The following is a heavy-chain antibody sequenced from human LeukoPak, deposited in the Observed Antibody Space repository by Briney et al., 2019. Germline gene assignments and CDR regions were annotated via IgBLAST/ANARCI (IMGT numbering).Heavy chain of an antibody. CDR3: GRDVGP. CDR1: GFIFSSYA. V-gene: IGHV3-23*01. CDR2: ISGGGDTT. Sequence: PGGSLRLSCAASGFIFSSYAMTWVRQAPGKGLDWVSVISGGGDTTYYADSVKGRFTISRDNSKNTLYLQMNSLRVEDTAMYYCGRDVGPWGQGTLVTVSS. J-gene: IGHJ5*02.